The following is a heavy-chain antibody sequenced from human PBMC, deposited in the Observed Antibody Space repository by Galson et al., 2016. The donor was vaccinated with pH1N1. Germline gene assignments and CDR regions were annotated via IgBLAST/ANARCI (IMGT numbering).Heavy chain of an antibody. CDR3: ARDGAERSSWHAGKRIDS. V-gene: IGHV1-46*01. D-gene: IGHD6-13*01. CDR1: GYTFSSYY. J-gene: IGHJ4*02. Sequence: SVKVSCKASGYTFSSYYMHWVRQAPGQGLEWMGIINPSGGSTRYAQKFEGRVTLTRDTSTSTVYMELSSLRSDDTAVYYCARDGAERSSWHAGKRIDSWGQGTVVTVSS. CDR2: INPSGGST.